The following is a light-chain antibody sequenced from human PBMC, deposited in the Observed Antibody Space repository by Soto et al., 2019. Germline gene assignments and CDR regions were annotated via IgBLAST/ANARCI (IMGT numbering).Light chain of an antibody. CDR1: QNIRNY. J-gene: IGKJ2*01. CDR2: VAS. CDR3: QQSYSTPYT. Sequence: DIQMTQSPSSLSASVGDRVTITCRASQNIRNYVNWYQQKPGKAPKFLIYVASTLQSGVPSRFSGSGSGTDFTLTISSLQPEDFATYYCQQSYSTPYTFGPGTKLEIK. V-gene: IGKV1-39*01.